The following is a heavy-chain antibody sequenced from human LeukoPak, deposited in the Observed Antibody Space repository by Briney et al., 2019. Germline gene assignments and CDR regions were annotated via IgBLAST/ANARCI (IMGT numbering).Heavy chain of an antibody. J-gene: IGHJ4*02. CDR1: GFTSSSYA. CDR3: VREEGSGYDPRWDH. V-gene: IGHV3-23*01. CDR2: ISGSGGST. Sequence: GGSLRLSCAASGFTSSSYAMSWVRQAPGKGLEWVSAISGSGGSTYYADSVKGRFTISRDNSKNTLYLQMNSLRAEDTAVYYCVREEGSGYDPRWDHWGQGTLLTVSS. D-gene: IGHD5-12*01.